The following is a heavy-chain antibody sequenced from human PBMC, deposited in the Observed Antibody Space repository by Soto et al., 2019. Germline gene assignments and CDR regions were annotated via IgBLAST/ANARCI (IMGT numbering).Heavy chain of an antibody. CDR1: GGSISSYY. V-gene: IGHV4-59*01. Sequence: SETLSLTCTVSGGSISSYYGSWIRQPPGKGLEWIGYIYYSGSTNYNPSLKSRVTISVDTSKNQFSLKLSSVTAADTAVYYCARDQVTTFGVVPTGWFDPWGQGTLVTVSS. CDR3: ARDQVTTFGVVPTGWFDP. J-gene: IGHJ5*02. D-gene: IGHD3-3*01. CDR2: IYYSGST.